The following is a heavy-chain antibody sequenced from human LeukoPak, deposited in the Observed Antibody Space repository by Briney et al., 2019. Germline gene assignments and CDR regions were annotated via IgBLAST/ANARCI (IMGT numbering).Heavy chain of an antibody. D-gene: IGHD2-21*02. CDR1: GFTFSSYS. CDR3: ARESFMVVTAQNDY. V-gene: IGHV3-21*01. CDR2: ISSSSSYI. J-gene: IGHJ4*02. Sequence: GSLRLSCAASGFTFSSYSMNWVRQAPGKGLEWVSSISSSSSYIYYADSVKGRFTISRDNAKNSLYLQMNSLRAEDTAVYYCARESFMVVTAQNDYWGQGTLVTVSS.